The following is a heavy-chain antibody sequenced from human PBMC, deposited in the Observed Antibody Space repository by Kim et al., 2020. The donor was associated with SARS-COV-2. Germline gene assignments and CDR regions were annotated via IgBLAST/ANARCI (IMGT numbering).Heavy chain of an antibody. Sequence: KGRFTISRDNAKNSLYLQMNSLRDEDTAVYYCARDFYCSSTSCYGGFDPWGQGTLVTVSS. CDR3: ARDFYCSSTSCYGGFDP. J-gene: IGHJ5*02. V-gene: IGHV3-48*02. D-gene: IGHD2-2*01.